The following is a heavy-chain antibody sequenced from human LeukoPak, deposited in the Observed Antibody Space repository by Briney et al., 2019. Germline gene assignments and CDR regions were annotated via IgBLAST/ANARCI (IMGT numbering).Heavy chain of an antibody. CDR2: ISSSSSYI. CDR1: GFTFSSYS. J-gene: IGHJ2*01. D-gene: IGHD2-15*01. CDR3: ARDRGQVGGGTPYFDL. Sequence: GGSLRLSCAASGFTFSSYSMNWVRQAPGKGLEWVSFISSSSSYIYYADSVKGRFTISRDNAKNSLYLQMNSLRAEDTAVYYCARDRGQVGGGTPYFDLWGRGTLVTVSS. V-gene: IGHV3-21*01.